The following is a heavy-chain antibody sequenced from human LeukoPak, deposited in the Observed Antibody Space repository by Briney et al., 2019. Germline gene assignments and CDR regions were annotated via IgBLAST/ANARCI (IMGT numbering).Heavy chain of an antibody. CDR3: ARAPGGYSYGLYYYYGMDV. CDR1: GGSISSYY. D-gene: IGHD5-18*01. V-gene: IGHV4-59*01. CDR2: IYYSGST. Sequence: PSETLSLTCTVSGGSISSYYWSWIRQPPGKGLEWIGYIYYSGSTNYNPSLKSRVTISVDTSKNQFSLKLSSVTAADTAVYYCARAPGGYSYGLYYYYGMDVWGQGTTVTVSS. J-gene: IGHJ6*02.